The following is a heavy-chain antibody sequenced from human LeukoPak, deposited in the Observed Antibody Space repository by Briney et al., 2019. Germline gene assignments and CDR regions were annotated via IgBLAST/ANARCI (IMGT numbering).Heavy chain of an antibody. D-gene: IGHD2-8*01. J-gene: IGHJ5*02. Sequence: PGRSLRLSCAASGFTVTSYGMHWVHQAPGKGLDWVALIWDDGNNKYYADTVKGRFTISRDNSKHTLYLQMNSLRAEDTAVYYCARDNGEWRLNWFDHWGQGTLVTVSS. V-gene: IGHV3-33*01. CDR2: IWDDGNNK. CDR3: ARDNGEWRLNWFDH. CDR1: GFTVTSYG.